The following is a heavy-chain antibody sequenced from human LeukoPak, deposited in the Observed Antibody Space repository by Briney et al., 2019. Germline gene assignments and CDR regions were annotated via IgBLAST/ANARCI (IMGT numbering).Heavy chain of an antibody. Sequence: SETLSLTCAVYGGSFSGYYWSWIRQPPGKGLEWIGEINHSGSTNYNPSLKSRVTISVDTSKNQFSLKLSSVTAADTAVYYCATTYYDYVWGSYNPRDVYAFDIWGQGTMVTVSS. CDR1: GGSFSGYY. CDR2: INHSGST. V-gene: IGHV4-34*01. D-gene: IGHD3-16*01. CDR3: ATTYYDYVWGSYNPRDVYAFDI. J-gene: IGHJ3*02.